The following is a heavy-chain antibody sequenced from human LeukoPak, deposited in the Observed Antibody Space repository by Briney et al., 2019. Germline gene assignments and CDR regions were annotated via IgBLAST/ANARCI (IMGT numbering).Heavy chain of an antibody. J-gene: IGHJ3*02. Sequence: KPSETLSLTCAVYGGSFSGYYWSWIRQPPGKGLEWIGEINHSGSTNYNPSLKSRVTISVDTSKNQFSLKLSSVTAADTAVYYCARAKGSIVVVPAAITAFGIWGQGTMVTVSS. V-gene: IGHV4-34*01. CDR1: GGSFSGYY. CDR2: INHSGST. CDR3: ARAKGSIVVVPAAITAFGI. D-gene: IGHD2-2*02.